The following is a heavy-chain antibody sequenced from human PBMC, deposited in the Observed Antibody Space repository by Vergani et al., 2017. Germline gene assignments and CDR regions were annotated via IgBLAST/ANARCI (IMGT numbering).Heavy chain of an antibody. CDR2: IYHSGST. CDR1: GGSLSGYY. CDR3: ARGETRTDWLDP. Sequence: QVQLQQWGPGLLKPSETLSLTCAVYGGSLSGYYWSWIRLAPGKGLEWIGSIYHSGSTYYNPSLKSRVTISVDTSKNQFSLKVHSVTAADTAVYYCARGETRTDWLDPWGQGTQVIVSS. J-gene: IGHJ5*02. D-gene: IGHD3/OR15-3a*01. V-gene: IGHV4-34*01.